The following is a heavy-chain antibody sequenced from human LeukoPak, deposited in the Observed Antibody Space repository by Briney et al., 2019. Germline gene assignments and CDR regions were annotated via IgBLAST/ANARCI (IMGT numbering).Heavy chain of an antibody. J-gene: IGHJ4*02. V-gene: IGHV3-64*02. Sequence: GGSLRLSCAASGFTFSSYVMHWVRQAPGKGLEYVSAITDNGGSTYYADSVRGRFTISRDNSKNTLYLQMASLRSEDMAVHYCASPGAYYWGQGTLVTVSS. CDR1: GFTFSSYV. CDR3: ASPGAYY. CDR2: ITDNGGST.